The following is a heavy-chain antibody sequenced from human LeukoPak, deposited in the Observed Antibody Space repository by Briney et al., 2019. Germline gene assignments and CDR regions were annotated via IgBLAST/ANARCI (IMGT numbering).Heavy chain of an antibody. J-gene: IGHJ6*03. CDR1: GFTFSSYG. V-gene: IGHV3-30*02. CDR3: ARVGRSDSSSWPYYYYYMDV. Sequence: GGSLRLSCAASGFTFSSYGMHWVRQAPGKGLERVAFIRYDGSNKYYADPVKGRFTISRDNSKNSLYLQMNSLRAEDTAVYYCARVGRSDSSSWPYYYYYMDVWGKGTTVTVSS. D-gene: IGHD6-13*01. CDR2: IRYDGSNK.